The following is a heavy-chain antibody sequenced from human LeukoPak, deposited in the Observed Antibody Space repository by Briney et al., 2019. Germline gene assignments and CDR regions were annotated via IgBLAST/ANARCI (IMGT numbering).Heavy chain of an antibody. D-gene: IGHD6-13*01. V-gene: IGHV3-7*03. J-gene: IGHJ4*02. CDR1: GFTFSSYW. CDR3: AKDPESDPLRAAAGPGLTAGFDY. CDR2: IEQDGSEK. Sequence: GGSLRLSCAASGFTFSSYWMSWVRQAPGKGLEWVANIEQDGSEKYYVDSVKGRFTISRDNAKNSLYLQMNSLRAEDTAVYYCAKDPESDPLRAAAGPGLTAGFDYWGQGTLVTVSS.